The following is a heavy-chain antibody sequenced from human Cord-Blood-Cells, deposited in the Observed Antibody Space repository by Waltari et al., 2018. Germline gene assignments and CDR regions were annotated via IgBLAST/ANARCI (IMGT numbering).Heavy chain of an antibody. CDR2: IYHSGST. Sequence: QVQLQESGPGLVKPSETLSLTCAVSGYSISSGYYWGWIRQPPGKGLEWIGSIYHSGSTYYNPSLKSRVTISVDTSKNQFSLKLSSVTAADTAMYYCASVDSSGFDYWGQGTLVTVSS. J-gene: IGHJ4*02. V-gene: IGHV4-38-2*01. CDR1: GYSISSGYY. D-gene: IGHD3-22*01. CDR3: ASVDSSGFDY.